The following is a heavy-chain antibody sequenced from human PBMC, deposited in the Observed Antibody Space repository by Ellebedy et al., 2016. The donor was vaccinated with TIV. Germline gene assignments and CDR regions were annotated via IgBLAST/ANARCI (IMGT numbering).Heavy chain of an antibody. CDR2: ISYSGTP. CDR1: GTAISEFY. D-gene: IGHD5-12*01. V-gene: IGHV4-59*01. CDR3: ARADFLSGYSPTQNWLDP. Sequence: SETLSLXCSVSGTAISEFYWAWIRQSPGRGLEWIGYISYSGTPTYGPSLQGRVSFSADRSKNQLSLRLRSVTAADTAVYYCARADFLSGYSPTQNWLDPWGQGTPVTASS. J-gene: IGHJ5*02.